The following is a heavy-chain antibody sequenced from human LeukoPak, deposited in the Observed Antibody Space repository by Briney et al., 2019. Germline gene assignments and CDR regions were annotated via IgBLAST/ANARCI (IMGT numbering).Heavy chain of an antibody. J-gene: IGHJ3*02. CDR3: VREGASMVRGVHDAFDI. CDR2: IRSDGGST. V-gene: IGHV3-64*01. CDR1: GFSFRKYA. D-gene: IGHD3-10*01. Sequence: GGSRRLSCAASGFSFRKYAMHWVRQAPGKGLEYVSGIRSDGGSTAYANSVKGRFTISRDNSKNMLYLQMGSLRAEDMAVYYCVREGASMVRGVHDAFDIWGQGTMVTVSS.